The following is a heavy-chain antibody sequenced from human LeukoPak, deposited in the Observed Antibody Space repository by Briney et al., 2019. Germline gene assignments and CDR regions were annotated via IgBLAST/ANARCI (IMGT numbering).Heavy chain of an antibody. CDR2: INPNSGGT. V-gene: IGHV1-2*02. D-gene: IGHD3-3*01. J-gene: IGHJ4*02. CDR1: GYTFTGYY. CDR3: ATISGLEWLLDFDY. Sequence: ASVKVSCKASGYTFTGYYMHWVRQAPGQGLEWMGWINPNSGGTNYAQKFQGRVTMTRDTSISTAYMELSRLRSEDTAVYYCATISGLEWLLDFDYWGQGTLVTVSS.